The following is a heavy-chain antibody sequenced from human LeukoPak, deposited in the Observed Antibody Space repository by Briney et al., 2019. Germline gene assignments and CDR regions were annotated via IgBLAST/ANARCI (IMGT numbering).Heavy chain of an antibody. Sequence: GGSLRLSCAASGFTFSSYGMSWVRQAPGKGLEWVSAISGSGGSTYYADSVKGRFTISRDNSKNTLYLQMNSLRAEDTAVYYCVKEQSGLGSVTYYNPFHSWGQGTQVIVSS. V-gene: IGHV3-23*01. J-gene: IGHJ4*02. CDR1: GFTFSSYG. CDR2: ISGSGGST. CDR3: VKEQSGLGSVTYYNPFHS. D-gene: IGHD3-10*01.